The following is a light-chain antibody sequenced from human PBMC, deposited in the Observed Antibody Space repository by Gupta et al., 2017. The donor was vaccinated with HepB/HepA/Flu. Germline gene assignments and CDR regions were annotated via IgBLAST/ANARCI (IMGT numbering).Light chain of an antibody. CDR3: ATWDDSLKSWV. Sequence: QSVLTQPPSASGSPGDSVTISCSGASSNIGSNSVNWYQQVPGTAPKLLIQINNQRPSGGPDRFSGSKSGTSASLAISGLQSEDEADYYCATWDDSLKSWVFGGGTTVTV. V-gene: IGLV1-44*01. CDR2: INN. CDR1: SSNIGSNS. J-gene: IGLJ3*02.